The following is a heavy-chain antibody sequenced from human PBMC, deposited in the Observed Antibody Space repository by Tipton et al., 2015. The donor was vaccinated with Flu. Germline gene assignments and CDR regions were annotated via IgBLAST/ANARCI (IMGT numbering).Heavy chain of an antibody. CDR2: IRSSGGII. Sequence: SLRLSCAASGFTFSDYYMSWIRQAPGKGLEWVSHIRSSGGIINYADSVKGRFTISRDNAKNSLYLQMNSLRADDTAVYYCAKVIPELVAGLDSWGQGTLVTVSS. J-gene: IGHJ4*02. D-gene: IGHD6-19*01. CDR1: GFTFSDYY. CDR3: AKVIPELVAGLDS. V-gene: IGHV3-11*01.